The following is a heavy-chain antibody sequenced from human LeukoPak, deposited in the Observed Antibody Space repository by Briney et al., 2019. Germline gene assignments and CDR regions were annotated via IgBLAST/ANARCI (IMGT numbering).Heavy chain of an antibody. Sequence: GSLRLSCARPGLTFSTYVMTWVGRAQGKGLEWVSGITDSGGDTYYAASVKGRFTISRDNAKNTLYLHMNSLRDEDTAVYYCAKGVGTTSTYYFDYWGQGTLVTVSS. CDR2: ITDSGGDT. J-gene: IGHJ4*02. CDR3: AKGVGTTSTYYFDY. D-gene: IGHD1-1*01. CDR1: GLTFSTYV. V-gene: IGHV3-23*01.